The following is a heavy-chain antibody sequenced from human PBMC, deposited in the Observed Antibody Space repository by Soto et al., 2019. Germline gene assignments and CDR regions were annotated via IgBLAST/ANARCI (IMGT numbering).Heavy chain of an antibody. CDR1: GFTFSSYA. CDR3: AKVGVRDFWSGSHPSYYFDY. D-gene: IGHD3-3*01. CDR2: ISGSGGST. V-gene: IGHV3-23*01. J-gene: IGHJ4*02. Sequence: EVQLLESGGGLVQPGGSLRLSCAASGFTFSSYAMSWVRQAPGKGLEWVSAISGSGGSTYYADSVKGRFTISRDNSKNTLYLQMNSLRAEDTAVYYCAKVGVRDFWSGSHPSYYFDYWGQGTLVTVSS.